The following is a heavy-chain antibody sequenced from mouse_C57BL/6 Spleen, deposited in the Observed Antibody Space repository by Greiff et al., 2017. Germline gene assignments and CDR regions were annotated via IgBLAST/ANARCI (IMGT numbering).Heavy chain of an antibody. Sequence: VQLKQSVAELVRPGASVKLSCTASGFNIKNTYMHWVKQRPEQGLEWIGRIDPANGNTKYAPKFQGKATITADTSSNTAYLQLSSLTSEDTAIYYGAADYYGSSPWFAYWGQGSLVTVSA. D-gene: IGHD1-1*01. CDR3: AADYYGSSPWFAY. J-gene: IGHJ3*01. V-gene: IGHV14-3*01. CDR1: GFNIKNTY. CDR2: IDPANGNT.